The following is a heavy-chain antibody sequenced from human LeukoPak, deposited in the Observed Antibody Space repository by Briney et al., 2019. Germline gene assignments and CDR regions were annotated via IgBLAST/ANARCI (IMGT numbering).Heavy chain of an antibody. J-gene: IGHJ4*02. D-gene: IGHD6-13*01. V-gene: IGHV1-24*01. CDR3: ATRYGVAAADFDY. Sequence: ATVKVSCKVSGYTLTELSMHWVRQAPGKGLEWMGGFDPEDGETIYAQKFQGRVTMTEDTSTDTAYMELSSLRSEDTAVYYCATRYGVAAADFDYWGQGTLVTASS. CDR1: GYTLTELS. CDR2: FDPEDGET.